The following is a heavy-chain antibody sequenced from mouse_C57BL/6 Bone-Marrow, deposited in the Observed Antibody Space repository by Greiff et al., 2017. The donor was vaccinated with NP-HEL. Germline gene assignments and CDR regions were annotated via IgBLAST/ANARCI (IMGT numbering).Heavy chain of an antibody. V-gene: IGHV1-64*01. CDR3: ASPDGYYPYWYFDV. Sequence: VQLQESGAELVKPGASVKLSCKASGYTFTSYWMHWVKQRPGQGLEWIGMIHPNSGSTNYNEKFKNKATLTVDKSSSTAYMQLSSLTSEDSAVYYCASPDGYYPYWYFDVWGTGTTVTVSS. CDR1: GYTFTSYW. D-gene: IGHD2-3*01. J-gene: IGHJ1*03. CDR2: IHPNSGST.